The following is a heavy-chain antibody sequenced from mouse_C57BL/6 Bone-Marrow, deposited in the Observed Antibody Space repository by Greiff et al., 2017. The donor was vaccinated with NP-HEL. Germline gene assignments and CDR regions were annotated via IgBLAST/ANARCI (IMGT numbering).Heavy chain of an antibody. CDR1: GYTFTSYW. J-gene: IGHJ2*01. Sequence: QVQLQQPGAELVKPGASVKMSCKASGYTFTSYWITWVKQRPGQGLEWIGDIYPGSGSTNYNEKFKSKATLTADTSSSTAYMQLSSLTSEDSAVYYCARRQLRPHYFDDWGQGTTLTVSS. CDR2: IYPGSGST. CDR3: ARRQLRPHYFDD. V-gene: IGHV1-55*01. D-gene: IGHD3-2*02.